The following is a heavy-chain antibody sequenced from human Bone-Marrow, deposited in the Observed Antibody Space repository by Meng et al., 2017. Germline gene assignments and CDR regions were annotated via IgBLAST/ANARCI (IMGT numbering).Heavy chain of an antibody. CDR2: INHSGST. CDR1: GGSFSGYD. V-gene: IGHV4-34*01. Sequence: SETLSLTCAVYGGSFSGYDWSWIRQPPGKGLEWIGEINHSGSTNYNPSLKSRVTISVDTSKNQFSLKLSSVAAADAAVYYCARKGCGRTSENFDYWGQGTLVTVSS. J-gene: IGHJ4*02. CDR3: ARKGCGRTSENFDY. D-gene: IGHD2-21*01.